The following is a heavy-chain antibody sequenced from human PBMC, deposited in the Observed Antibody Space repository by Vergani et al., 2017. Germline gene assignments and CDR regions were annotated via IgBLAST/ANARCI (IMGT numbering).Heavy chain of an antibody. CDR2: ISGSGGRT. D-gene: IGHD3-22*01. V-gene: IGHV3-23*01. Sequence: EVQLLESGGGLVQPGGSLRLSCAASGFTFSSYAMSWVRQAPGKGVEWVSAISGSGGRTYYADSVKGRFTISRDNSKNKLYLQMNSLRAEDTAVYYWAKDAELDSRDNYYYYYGMNVWGQGTTVTVSS. J-gene: IGHJ6*02. CDR1: GFTFSSYA. CDR3: AKDAELDSRDNYYYYYGMNV.